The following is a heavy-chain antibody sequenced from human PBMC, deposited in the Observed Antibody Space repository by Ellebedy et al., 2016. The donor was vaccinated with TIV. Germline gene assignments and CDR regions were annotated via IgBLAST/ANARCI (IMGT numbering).Heavy chain of an antibody. Sequence: GESLKISCAASGFTFSSYWMHWVRQAPGKGLVWVSRINSDGSSTNYADSVKGRFTISRDNAKNTMYLQMNSLRAEDTAMYYCARNGVPAAMFSGGMDVWGQGTTVAVSS. D-gene: IGHD2-2*01. CDR3: ARNGVPAAMFSGGMDV. CDR1: GFTFSSYW. V-gene: IGHV3-74*01. J-gene: IGHJ6*02. CDR2: INSDGSST.